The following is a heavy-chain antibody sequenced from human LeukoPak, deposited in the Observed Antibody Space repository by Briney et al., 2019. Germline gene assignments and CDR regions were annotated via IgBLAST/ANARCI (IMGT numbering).Heavy chain of an antibody. J-gene: IGHJ3*02. Sequence: PSETLSLTCAVYGGSFSGYYWSWIRQPPGKGLEWIGEINHSGSTNYNPSLKSRVTTSVDTSKNQFSLKLSSVTAADTAVYCCARGALLLWFGELSAHDAFDIWGQGTMVTVSS. D-gene: IGHD3-10*01. V-gene: IGHV4-34*01. CDR3: ARGALLLWFGELSAHDAFDI. CDR2: INHSGST. CDR1: GGSFSGYY.